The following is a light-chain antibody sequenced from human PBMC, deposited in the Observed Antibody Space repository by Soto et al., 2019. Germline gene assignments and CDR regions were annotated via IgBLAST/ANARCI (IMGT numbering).Light chain of an antibody. V-gene: IGKV1-5*03. CDR2: KAS. Sequence: DIQLTQTPSTLSASVVDEVTITCLASQSISSWLAWYQQKPGKAPKLLIYKASSLESGVPSRFSGSGSGTEFTLTISSLQPDDFATYYCQQYNSYSHTFGQGTKVDIK. CDR1: QSISSW. J-gene: IGKJ1*01. CDR3: QQYNSYSHT.